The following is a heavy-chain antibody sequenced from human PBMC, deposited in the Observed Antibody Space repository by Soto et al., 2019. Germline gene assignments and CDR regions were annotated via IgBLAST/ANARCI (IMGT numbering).Heavy chain of an antibody. J-gene: IGHJ6*02. CDR2: ISYDGSNK. V-gene: IGHV3-30-3*01. CDR3: ERETRSSWYAPDRCLGMDV. D-gene: IGHD6-19*01. Sequence: GGSLRLFCAASGFTFSSYAMHWVRQAPGKGLEWVAVISYDGSNKYYADSVKGRFTISRDNSKNTLYLQMNSLRAEDTAVYYCERETRSSWYAPDRCLGMDVWGQGTTVTVSS. CDR1: GFTFSSYA.